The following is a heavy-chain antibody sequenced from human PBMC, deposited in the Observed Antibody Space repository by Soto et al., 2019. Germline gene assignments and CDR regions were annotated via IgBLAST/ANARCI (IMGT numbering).Heavy chain of an antibody. Sequence: SETLSLTCTVSGGSISSFYCSWIRKSAGKGLEWIGRIYATGTTDYNPSLKSRVMMSVDTSKKQFSLKLWSVTAADTAVYYCVRDGTKTLRDCFDPWGQGISVTVSS. D-gene: IGHD1-1*01. CDR2: IYATGTT. V-gene: IGHV4-4*07. CDR3: VRDGTKTLRDCFDP. CDR1: GGSISSFY. J-gene: IGHJ5*02.